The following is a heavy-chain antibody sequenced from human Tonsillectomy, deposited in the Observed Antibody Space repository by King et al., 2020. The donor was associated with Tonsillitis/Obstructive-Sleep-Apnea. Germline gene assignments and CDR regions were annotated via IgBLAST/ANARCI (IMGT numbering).Heavy chain of an antibody. V-gene: IGHV3-23*04. CDR3: AKGDPVVVVPARWFDP. J-gene: IGHJ5*02. CDR1: GFTFSSYA. D-gene: IGHD2-2*01. Sequence: VQLVQSGGGLVQPGGSLRLSCAASGFTFSSYAMSCVRQAPGKGLDWVSAMSGSGGSTYYADSVKGRFTISRDNSKNTLYLQLNSLRAEDTAVYYCAKGDPVVVVPARWFDPWGQGTLVTVSS. CDR2: MSGSGGST.